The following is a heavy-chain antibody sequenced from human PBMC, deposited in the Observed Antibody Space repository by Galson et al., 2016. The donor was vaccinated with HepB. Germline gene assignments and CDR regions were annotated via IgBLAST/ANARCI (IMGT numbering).Heavy chain of an antibody. CDR3: TTSPITIFGVVIISDY. V-gene: IGHV3-15*07. CDR1: GFSFSGYG. J-gene: IGHJ4*02. D-gene: IGHD3-3*01. Sequence: SLRLSCAASGFSFSGYGMHWVRQAPGKGLEWVGRIKTKADGGTTDYPLPLKGRVSISRDDSKNTLYLQIYSRKIEDTAVYYCTTSPITIFGVVIISDYWGQGTLVTVSS. CDR2: IKTKADGGTT.